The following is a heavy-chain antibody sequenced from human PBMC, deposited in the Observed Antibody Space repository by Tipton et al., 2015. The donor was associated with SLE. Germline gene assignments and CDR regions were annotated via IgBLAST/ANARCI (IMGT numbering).Heavy chain of an antibody. CDR1: GFTFSSYE. CDR2: ISSSGSTI. CDR3: ARPSVAGVAFDI. Sequence: SLRLSCAASGFTFSSYEMNWVRQAPWKGLEWVSYISSSGSTIYYADSVKGRFTISRDNAKNSLYLQMNSLRAEDTAVYYCARPSVAGVAFDIWGQGTMVTVSS. J-gene: IGHJ3*02. V-gene: IGHV3-48*03. D-gene: IGHD4-23*01.